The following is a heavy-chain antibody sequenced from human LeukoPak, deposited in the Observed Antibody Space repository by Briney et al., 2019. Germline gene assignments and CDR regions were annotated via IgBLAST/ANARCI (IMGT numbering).Heavy chain of an antibody. Sequence: SETLSLTCTVSGGSISSGSYYWGWIRQPPGKGLEWVGSIYYSGSTYYNPSLKSRVTISVDTSKKQCSLKLNSVTAADTAVYYCAREVAASSWSYWGQGTLVTVSS. J-gene: IGHJ4*02. CDR3: AREVAASSWSY. CDR2: IYYSGST. V-gene: IGHV4-39*01. D-gene: IGHD6-13*01. CDR1: GGSISSGSYY.